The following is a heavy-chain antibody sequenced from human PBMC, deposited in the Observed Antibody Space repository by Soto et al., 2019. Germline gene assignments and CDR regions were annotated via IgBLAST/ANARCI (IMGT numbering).Heavy chain of an antibody. CDR2: INAGRANT. Sequence: PGGSLRLSCAASGFTFSSYTMSWVRQAPGKGLEWVSSINAGRANTWYADSVKGRLTISRDKSKNMVYLQMNSLRSEDTAIYYCAKDLGGVPGTGDGFDYWGQGTLVTVSS. V-gene: IGHV3-23*01. D-gene: IGHD6-19*01. CDR1: GFTFSSYT. J-gene: IGHJ4*02. CDR3: AKDLGGVPGTGDGFDY.